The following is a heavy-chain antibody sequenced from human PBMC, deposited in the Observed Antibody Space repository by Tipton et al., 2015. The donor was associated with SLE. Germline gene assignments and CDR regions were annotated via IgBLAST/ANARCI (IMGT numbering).Heavy chain of an antibody. CDR2: INTNTGNP. V-gene: IGHV7-4-1*04. Sequence: QLVQSGAEVKKPGASVKVSCKASGYTFTSYAMNWVRQAPGQGLEWMGWINTNTGNPTYAQGFTGRFVFSLDTSVSMAYLQISSLKAEDTAAYYCARAYCSSTSCYRSYYYYYMDVWGKGTTVTVSS. J-gene: IGHJ6*03. CDR1: GYTFTSYA. CDR3: ARAYCSSTSCYRSYYYYYMDV. D-gene: IGHD2-2*01.